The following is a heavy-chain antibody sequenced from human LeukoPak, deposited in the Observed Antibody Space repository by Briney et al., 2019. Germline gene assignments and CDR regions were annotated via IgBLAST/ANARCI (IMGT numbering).Heavy chain of an antibody. D-gene: IGHD5-18*01. CDR1: GGSISSYY. J-gene: IGHJ4*02. V-gene: IGHV4-59*01. CDR2: IYYSGST. CDR3: ARIRGYIYGYFDY. Sequence: SETLSLTCTVSGGSISSYYWSWIRQPPGKGLEWIGYIYYSGSTNYNPSPKSRVTISVDTSKNQFSLKLSSVTAADTAVYYCARIRGYIYGYFDYWGQGTLVTVSS.